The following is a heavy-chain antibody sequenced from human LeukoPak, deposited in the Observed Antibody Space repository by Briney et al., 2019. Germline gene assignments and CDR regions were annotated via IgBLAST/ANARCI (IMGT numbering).Heavy chain of an antibody. J-gene: IGHJ6*03. CDR2: INPNSGGT. CDR1: GYTFTGYY. V-gene: IGHV1-2*02. D-gene: IGHD6-19*01. CDR3: ARDPYSGGYGAYYYYYMDV. Sequence: ASVKVSCKASGYTFTGYYMHWVRQAPGHGLEWMGWINPNSGGTNYAQKFQGRVTMTRDTSISTAYMELSRLRSDDTAVYYCARDPYSGGYGAYYYYYMDVWGKGTTVTVSS.